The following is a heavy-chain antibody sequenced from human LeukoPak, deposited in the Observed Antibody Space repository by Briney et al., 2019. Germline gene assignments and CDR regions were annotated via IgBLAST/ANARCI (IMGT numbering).Heavy chain of an antibody. CDR1: GGSISSGGYY. J-gene: IGHJ5*02. V-gene: IGHV4-31*03. D-gene: IGHD3-10*01. CDR3: ARGPYYYGSGSYLSP. Sequence: SETLSLTCTVSGGSISSGGYYWSWIRQHPGKGLEWIGYIYYSGSTYYNPSLKSRVTISVDTSKNQFSLKLSSVTAADTAVYCCARGPYYYGSGSYLSPWGQGTLVTVSS. CDR2: IYYSGST.